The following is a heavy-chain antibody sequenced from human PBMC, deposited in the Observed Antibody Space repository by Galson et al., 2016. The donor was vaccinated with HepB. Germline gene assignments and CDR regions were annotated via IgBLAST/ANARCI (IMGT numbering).Heavy chain of an antibody. CDR3: AKDLDVWGRGWDQVDY. CDR1: GFSFSNFV. CDR2: ISGSGGTP. D-gene: IGHD6-19*01. Sequence: SLRLSCAASGFSFSNFVMTWVRQAPGKGLEWVSGISGSGGTPYYADSVEGRFTISRDNSKNTVYLQMNSLTVDDTAVYYCAKDLDVWGRGWDQVDYWGQGTLVTVSS. V-gene: IGHV3-23*01. J-gene: IGHJ4*02.